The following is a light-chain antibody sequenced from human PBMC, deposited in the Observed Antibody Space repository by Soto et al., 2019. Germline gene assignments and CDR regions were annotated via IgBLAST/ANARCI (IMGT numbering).Light chain of an antibody. CDR3: QQYNNWPPIT. CDR1: QSVSSY. CDR2: GAS. J-gene: IGKJ5*01. Sequence: MTQSPSNLSASVGDRVTITCRASQSVSSYLAWYQQKPGQAPRLLIYGASTRATGIPARFSGSGSGTEFTLTISSLQSEDFAVYYCQQYNNWPPITFGQGTRLEIK. V-gene: IGKV3-15*01.